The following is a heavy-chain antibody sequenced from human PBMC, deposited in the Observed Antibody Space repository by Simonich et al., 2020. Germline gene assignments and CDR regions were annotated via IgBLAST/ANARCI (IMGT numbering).Heavy chain of an antibody. CDR1: GYTFTGYY. Sequence: QVQLVQSGAEVKKPGASVKVSCKASGYTFTGYYMHWVRQAPGQGLEWMGWINPNRGGTNYAQKVQGRGTMTRDTSISTAYMELSRLRSDDTAVYYCARVRFEAFDIWGQGTMVTVSS. V-gene: IGHV1-2*02. CDR3: ARVRFEAFDI. CDR2: INPNRGGT. J-gene: IGHJ3*02.